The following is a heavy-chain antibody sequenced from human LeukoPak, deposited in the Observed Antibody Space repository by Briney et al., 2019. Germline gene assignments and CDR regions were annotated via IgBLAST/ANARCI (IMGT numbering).Heavy chain of an antibody. CDR2: IGGPGAPT. CDR3: AKGATRVTRHFDL. CDR1: GFTFSSYS. J-gene: IGHJ2*01. V-gene: IGHV3-23*01. D-gene: IGHD4-17*01. Sequence: GGSLRLSCVASGFTFSSYSLTWVRQTPEKGLAWVSIIGGPGAPTFYADSVEGRFTISRDNSKNTVYLQMNSLRAEDSAVYFCAKGATRVTRHFDLWGRGTLVTVSS.